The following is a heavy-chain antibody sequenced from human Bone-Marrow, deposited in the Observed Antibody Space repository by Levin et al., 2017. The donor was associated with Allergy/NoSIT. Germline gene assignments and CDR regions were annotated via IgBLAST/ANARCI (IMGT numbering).Heavy chain of an antibody. D-gene: IGHD3-22*01. Sequence: SETLSLTCTVSGGSISSGGYYWSWIRQHPGKGLEWIGYIYYSGSTYYNPSLKSRVTISVDTSKNQFSLKLSSVTAADTAVYYCARMARFGGFSSGYYLNWFDPWGQGTLVTVSS. CDR1: GGSISSGGYY. J-gene: IGHJ5*02. CDR3: ARMARFGGFSSGYYLNWFDP. CDR2: IYYSGST. V-gene: IGHV4-31*03.